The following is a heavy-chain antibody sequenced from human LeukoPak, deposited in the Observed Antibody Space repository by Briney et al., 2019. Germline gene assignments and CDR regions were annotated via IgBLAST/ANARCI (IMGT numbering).Heavy chain of an antibody. CDR1: GLSFNNAC. D-gene: IGHD2-21*01. CDR3: TTYFCGGDCSVFNY. J-gene: IGHJ4*02. Sequence: PGGSLRLSCATSGLSFNNACMSWVRQAPGKGLEWVGRIRGKADGGATDYAAPVKGRFIISRDDSEKTLYLQMNSLKTEDAALYYCTTYFCGGDCSVFNYWGQGTLVTVSS. V-gene: IGHV3-15*01. CDR2: IRGKADGGAT.